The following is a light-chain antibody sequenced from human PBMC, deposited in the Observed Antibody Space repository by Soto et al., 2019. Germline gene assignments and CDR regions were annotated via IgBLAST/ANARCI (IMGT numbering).Light chain of an antibody. CDR2: CAS. Sequence: DIVMTQFPDSLTVPLGERATINCKSSQSVLYSSNNKSYLAWYQHKPGQPPKVLIYCASTRESVVPDRVSGSGSGTDFTLTISSLQAADVAVYYCQQYYTTPYTFGQGTKRAIK. CDR3: QQYYTTPYT. V-gene: IGKV4-1*01. CDR1: QSVLYSSNNKSY. J-gene: IGKJ2*01.